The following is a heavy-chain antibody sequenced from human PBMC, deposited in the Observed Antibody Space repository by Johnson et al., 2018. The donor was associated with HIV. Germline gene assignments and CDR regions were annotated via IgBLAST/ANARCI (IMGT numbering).Heavy chain of an antibody. CDR3: AKGVVSRLAYCGGDCYAVAFDI. Sequence: VQLVESGGGVVQPGGSLRLSCAASGFTFDDYAMHWVRQAPGKGLEWVSGISWNSGSIGYADSVKGRFPISRDNAKKSLYLQMNSLRAEDTALYYCAKGVVSRLAYCGGDCYAVAFDIWGQGTMVTVSS. V-gene: IGHV3-9*01. J-gene: IGHJ3*02. CDR2: ISWNSGSI. CDR1: GFTFDDYA. D-gene: IGHD2-21*01.